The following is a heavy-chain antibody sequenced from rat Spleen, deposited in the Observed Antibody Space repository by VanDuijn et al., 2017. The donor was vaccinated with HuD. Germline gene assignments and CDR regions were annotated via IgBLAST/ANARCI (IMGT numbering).Heavy chain of an antibody. CDR2: ISYEGSGT. CDR1: GFTFNNYW. CDR3: SRDDAVNYGGFGGNWFAY. D-gene: IGHD1-11*01. Sequence: EVQLVESGGGLVQPGRSLKLSCVTSGFTFNNYWMTWIRQAPKKGLEWVASISYEGSGTYYGDSVKGRFTISRDNAKSTLYLQMDNMRSEDTATYYCSRDDAVNYGGFGGNWFAYWGQGVMVTVSS. J-gene: IGHJ2*01. V-gene: IGHV5-31*01.